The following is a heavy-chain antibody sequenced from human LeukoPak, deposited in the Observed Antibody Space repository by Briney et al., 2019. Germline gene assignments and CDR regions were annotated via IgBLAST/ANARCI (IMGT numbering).Heavy chain of an antibody. Sequence: SETLSLTCTVSGGSISSYYWSWIRQPPGKGLEWIGYIYYSGSTNHNPSLKSRVTISVDTSKNQFSLKLSSVTAADTAVYYCARSYSSGWLQFDYWGQGTLVTVSS. CDR2: IYYSGST. D-gene: IGHD6-19*01. CDR3: ARSYSSGWLQFDY. J-gene: IGHJ4*02. CDR1: GGSISSYY. V-gene: IGHV4-59*08.